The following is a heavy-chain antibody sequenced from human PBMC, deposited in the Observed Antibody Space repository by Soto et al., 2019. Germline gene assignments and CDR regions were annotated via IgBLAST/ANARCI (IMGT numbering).Heavy chain of an antibody. Sequence: QVHLVQSGAEVKRPGASVKVSCKASGFNFINYYFHWVRQAPGQGLEWMGVINPRGGSTNYAQNFPGRVTMTRDTSTSTVYMQLSSLRSEDTAVYYCAGYMSYYDRGFDYWGQGTLVTVSS. CDR3: AGYMSYYDRGFDY. CDR1: GFNFINYY. D-gene: IGHD3-16*01. J-gene: IGHJ4*02. CDR2: INPRGGST. V-gene: IGHV1-46*03.